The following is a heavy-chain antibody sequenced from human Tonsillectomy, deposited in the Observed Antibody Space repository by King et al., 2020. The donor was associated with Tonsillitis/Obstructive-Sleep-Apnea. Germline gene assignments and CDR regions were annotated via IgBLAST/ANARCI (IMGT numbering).Heavy chain of an antibody. J-gene: IGHJ4*02. CDR2: IYSGGST. CDR3: ARRLVSGWYDYFDY. V-gene: IGHV3-66*01. D-gene: IGHD6-19*01. CDR1: GFTVSSNY. Sequence: VQLVESGGGLVQPGGSLRLSCAASGFTVSSNYMTWVRQAPGKGLEWVSVIYSGGSTFYSDSVKGRFTISRDNSKTTLYLEMNSLRAEDTAVYYCARRLVSGWYDYFDYWGQGSLVTVSS.